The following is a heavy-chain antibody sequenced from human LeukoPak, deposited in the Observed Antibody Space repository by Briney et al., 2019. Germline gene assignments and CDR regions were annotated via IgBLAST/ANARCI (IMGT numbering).Heavy chain of an antibody. D-gene: IGHD6-19*01. CDR1: GGTFSSYA. CDR2: IIPILGIA. V-gene: IGHV1-69*04. Sequence: ASVTVSCKASGGTFSSYAISWVRQAPGQGLEWMGRIIPILGIANYAQKFQGRVTITADKSTSTAYMELSSLRSEDTAVYYCARGDRGWYQDYWGQGTLVTVSS. J-gene: IGHJ4*02. CDR3: ARGDRGWYQDY.